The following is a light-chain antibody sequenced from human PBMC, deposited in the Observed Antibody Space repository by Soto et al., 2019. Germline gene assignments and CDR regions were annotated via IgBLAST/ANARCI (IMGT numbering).Light chain of an antibody. Sequence: TQSPATLSVSPWERATLSCMASQIVSSKLALYQQKPGQAPRLLIYGASIMATGIPDRFSGSGSGTDFTLTISRLEPEDFAVYYCQQYGSSPPITFGQGTRLE. V-gene: IGKV3-20*01. CDR2: GAS. J-gene: IGKJ5*01. CDR1: QIVSSK. CDR3: QQYGSSPPIT.